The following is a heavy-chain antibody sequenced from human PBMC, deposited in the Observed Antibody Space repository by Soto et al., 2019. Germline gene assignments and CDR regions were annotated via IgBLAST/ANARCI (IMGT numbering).Heavy chain of an antibody. V-gene: IGHV1-8*01. CDR1: GYTFTSYD. J-gene: IGHJ5*02. CDR2: MNPNSGNT. D-gene: IGHD3-3*01. Sequence: GASVKVSCKASGYTFTSYDINWVRQATGQGLEWMGWMNPNSGNTGYAQKFQGRVTMTRNTSISTAYMELSSLRSEDTAVYYCARGVYYDFWSGYYPDNWFDPWGQGTLVTVSS. CDR3: ARGVYYDFWSGYYPDNWFDP.